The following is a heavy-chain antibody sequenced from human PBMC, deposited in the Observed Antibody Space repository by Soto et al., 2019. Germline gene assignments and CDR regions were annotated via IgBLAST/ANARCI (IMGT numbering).Heavy chain of an antibody. Sequence: EVQLVESGGGLVKPGGSLRLSCAASGFTFSNAWMSWVRQAPGKGLEWVGRIKSKTDGGTTDYAAPVKGRFTISRDDSKHSLYLQMNSLKTEDTAVYYCTTDVYNWNSEYFDYWGQGTLVTVSS. V-gene: IGHV3-15*01. CDR1: GFTFSNAW. CDR2: IKSKTDGGTT. J-gene: IGHJ4*02. CDR3: TTDVYNWNSEYFDY. D-gene: IGHD1-7*01.